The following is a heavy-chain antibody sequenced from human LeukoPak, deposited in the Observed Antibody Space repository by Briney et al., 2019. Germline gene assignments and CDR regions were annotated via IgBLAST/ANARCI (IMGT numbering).Heavy chain of an antibody. CDR2: IYYSGST. V-gene: IGHV4-59*01. CDR1: GGSISSYY. D-gene: IGHD1-1*01. Sequence: PSETLSLTCTVSGGSISSYYWSWIRQPPGKGLEWIGYIYYSGSTNYNPPLKSRVTISVDTSKNQFSLKLSSVTAADTAVYYCARDRGTYNWNRFDPWGQGTLVTVSS. CDR3: ARDRGTYNWNRFDP. J-gene: IGHJ5*02.